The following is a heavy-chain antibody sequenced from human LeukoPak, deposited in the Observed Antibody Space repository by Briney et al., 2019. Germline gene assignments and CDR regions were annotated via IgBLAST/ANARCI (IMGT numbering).Heavy chain of an antibody. CDR1: GFTFSSYG. Sequence: GRSLRLSCAASGFTFSSYGMHWVRQAPGKGLEWVAVISYDGSNKYYADSVEGRFTISRDNSKNTLYLQMNSLRAEDTAVYYCAKVSEDYYGMDVWGQGTTVTVSS. J-gene: IGHJ6*02. CDR2: ISYDGSNK. V-gene: IGHV3-30*18. CDR3: AKVSEDYYGMDV.